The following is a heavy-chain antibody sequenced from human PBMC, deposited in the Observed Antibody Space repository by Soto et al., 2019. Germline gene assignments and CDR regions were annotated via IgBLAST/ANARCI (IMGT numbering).Heavy chain of an antibody. D-gene: IGHD5-12*01. CDR3: AKSGYGDYVYGMDV. CDR2: ISWNSGSI. Sequence: EVPLVESGGGLVQPGRSLRLSCAASGFTFDDYAMHWVRQAPGKGLEWVSGISWNSGSIGYADSVKGRFTISRDNAKNSLYLQMNSLRAEDTALYYCAKSGYGDYVYGMDVWGQGTTVTVSS. J-gene: IGHJ6*02. V-gene: IGHV3-9*01. CDR1: GFTFDDYA.